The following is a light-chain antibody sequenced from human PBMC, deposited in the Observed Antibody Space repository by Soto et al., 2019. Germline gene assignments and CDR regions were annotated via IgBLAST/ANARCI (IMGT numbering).Light chain of an antibody. CDR1: QSVSSSY. CDR3: QQYGSSSWT. CDR2: GAS. V-gene: IGKV3-20*01. Sequence: EIVLTQSPGTLSLSPGERATLSCRASQSVSSSYLAWYQQKPGQAPRLLIYGASSRATGIPDRFSGSGSETAFTLTISRLEPEDFAVYYWQQYGSSSWTFGQGTKVEIK. J-gene: IGKJ1*01.